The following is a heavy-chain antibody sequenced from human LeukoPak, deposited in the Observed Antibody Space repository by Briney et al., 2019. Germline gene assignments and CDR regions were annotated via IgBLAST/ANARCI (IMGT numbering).Heavy chain of an antibody. CDR1: GYTFSNYF. V-gene: IGHV5-51*01. J-gene: IGHJ4*02. CDR3: ARHRSDSYSSPIDY. CDR2: VPPRDSDT. Sequence: GESLKISCKASGYTFSNYFIGWVRQMPGKGLEWMAIVPPRDSDTRYCPSFRGQVTVSADKSISTVYLQWSSLEASDTAMYYCARHRSDSYSSPIDYWGQGTLVTVSS. D-gene: IGHD3-10*01.